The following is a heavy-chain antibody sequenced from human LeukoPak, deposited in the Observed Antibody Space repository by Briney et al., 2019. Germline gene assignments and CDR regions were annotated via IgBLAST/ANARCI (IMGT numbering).Heavy chain of an antibody. J-gene: IGHJ5*02. CDR3: AREGPMVRGVIGWLDP. D-gene: IGHD3-10*01. V-gene: IGHV5-51*01. CDR1: GYIFTSYW. CDR2: IYPGDSDT. Sequence: GESLKISCKGSGYIFTSYWIGWVRQMPGKGLEWMGIIYPGDSDTRYSPSFQGRVTISADKSISTAYLQWSSLKASDTAMYYCAREGPMVRGVIGWLDPWGQGTLVTVSS.